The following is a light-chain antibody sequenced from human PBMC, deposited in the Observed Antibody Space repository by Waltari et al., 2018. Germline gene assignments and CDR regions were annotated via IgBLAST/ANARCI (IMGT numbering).Light chain of an antibody. Sequence: ALTQPRPVSGSPGQSVTISCPGPSRDIGGYNYVSWYQQHPGTAPKLMIYEVSKRPSGVSDRFSGSKFGNTASLTISGLQAEDEADYYCSSYAGSNWVFGGGTRLTVL. J-gene: IGLJ3*02. CDR1: SRDIGGYNY. CDR2: EVS. CDR3: SSYAGSNWV. V-gene: IGLV2-8*01.